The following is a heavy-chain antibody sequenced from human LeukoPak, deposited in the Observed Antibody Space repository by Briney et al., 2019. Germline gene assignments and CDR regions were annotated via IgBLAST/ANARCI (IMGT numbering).Heavy chain of an antibody. Sequence: PSETLSLTCAVSGGSISSSNWWSWVRQPPGKGLEWIGEIYHSGSTNYNPSLKSRVTISVDKSKNQFSLKLSSVTAADTAVYYCARGYYYYDSSGYYGHFQHWGQGTLVTVSS. D-gene: IGHD3-22*01. CDR2: IYHSGST. CDR3: ARGYYYYDSSGYYGHFQH. J-gene: IGHJ1*01. V-gene: IGHV4-4*02. CDR1: GGSISSSNW.